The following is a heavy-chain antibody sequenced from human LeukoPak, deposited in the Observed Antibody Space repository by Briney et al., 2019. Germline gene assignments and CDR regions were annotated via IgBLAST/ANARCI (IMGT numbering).Heavy chain of an antibody. D-gene: IGHD3-9*01. CDR2: ISYNGGST. V-gene: IGHV3-64*04. J-gene: IGHJ4*02. CDR1: GFTFSSYA. CDR3: ARTMRPILTGYYSLDY. Sequence: GGSLRLSCSASGFTFSSYAIHWVRQAPGKGLEYVSGISYNGGSTYYADSVKGRFTISRDNSKNTLYLQMNSLRAEDTAVYYCARTMRPILTGYYSLDYWGQGTLVTVSS.